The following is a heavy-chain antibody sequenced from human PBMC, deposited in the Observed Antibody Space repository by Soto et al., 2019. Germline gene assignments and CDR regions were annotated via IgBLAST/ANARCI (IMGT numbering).Heavy chain of an antibody. Sequence: ASVKVSCKASGYTFTSYAMHWVRQAPGQRLEWMGWINAGNGNTNYAQKLQGRVTMTTDTSTSTAYMELRSLRSDDTAVYYCARDEFGDPGVYWGQGTLVTVSS. CDR1: GYTFTSYA. CDR2: INAGNGNT. V-gene: IGHV1-3*01. CDR3: ARDEFGDPGVY. D-gene: IGHD4-17*01. J-gene: IGHJ4*02.